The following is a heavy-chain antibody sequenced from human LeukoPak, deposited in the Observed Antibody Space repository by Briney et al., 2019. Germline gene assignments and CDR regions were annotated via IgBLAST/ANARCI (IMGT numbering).Heavy chain of an antibody. CDR3: AKKKSGYDYAFDI. CDR2: ISGSGGST. J-gene: IGHJ3*02. D-gene: IGHD5-12*01. V-gene: IGHV3-23*01. CDR1: GFTFSSYA. Sequence: GVSLRLSCAASGFTFSSYAMSWVRQAPGKGLEWVSAISGSGGSTYYADSVKGRFTISRDNSKNTLYLQMNSLRAEDTAVYYCAKKKSGYDYAFDIWGQGTTVTVSS.